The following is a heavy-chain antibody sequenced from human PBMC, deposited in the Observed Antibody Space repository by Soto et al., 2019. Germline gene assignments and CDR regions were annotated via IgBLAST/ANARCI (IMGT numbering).Heavy chain of an antibody. V-gene: IGHV3-49*04. J-gene: IGHJ6*02. CDR1: GFTFGDYA. CDR3: TRDLPTPYYDFWSGYYGYYGMDV. D-gene: IGHD3-3*01. Sequence: PGGSLRLSCTASGFTFGDYAMSWVRQAPGKGLEWVGFIRSKAYGGTTEYAASVKGRFTISRDDSKSIAYLQMNSLKTEDTAVYYCTRDLPTPYYDFWSGYYGYYGMDVWGQGTTVTSP. CDR2: IRSKAYGGTT.